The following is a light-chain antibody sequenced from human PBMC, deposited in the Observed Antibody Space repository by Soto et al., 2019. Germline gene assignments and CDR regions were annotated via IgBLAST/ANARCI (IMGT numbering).Light chain of an antibody. CDR3: SSYAGTYTWV. Sequence: QSALTQPRSVSGSPGQSVTISCTGTSSDVGAYNYVSWYQQDPGKAPKLMIYNVSKRPSGVPDRFSGSKSGNTASLTISGLQAEDEADYYCSSYAGTYTWVFGGGTKVTVL. CDR2: NVS. V-gene: IGLV2-11*01. J-gene: IGLJ3*02. CDR1: SSDVGAYNY.